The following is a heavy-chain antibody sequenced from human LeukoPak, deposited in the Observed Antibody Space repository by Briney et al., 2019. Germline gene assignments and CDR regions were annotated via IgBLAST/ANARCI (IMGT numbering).Heavy chain of an antibody. CDR1: GIPLSNYG. CDR2: ISGSGGGT. J-gene: IGHJ4*02. D-gene: IGHD3-22*01. CDR3: AKRGVVIRVILVGFHKEAYYFDS. Sequence: GSLRLSCVVSGIPLSNYGMSWVRQAPGKGLEWVAGISGSGGGTKYADSVKGRFTISRDNRKNTLYLQMNSLRAEDTAMYFCAKRGVVIRVILVGFHKEAYYFDSWGQGALVTVSS. V-gene: IGHV3-23*01.